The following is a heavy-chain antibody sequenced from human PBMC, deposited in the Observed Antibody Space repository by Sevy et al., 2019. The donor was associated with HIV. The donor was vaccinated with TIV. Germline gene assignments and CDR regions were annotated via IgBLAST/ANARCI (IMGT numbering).Heavy chain of an antibody. J-gene: IGHJ4*02. CDR3: ARDLHPPGPVRGTNFDY. Sequence: LRLSCAASALTFTRYAFHWVRQAPAKGPEWLGVISYEGSNRYYGPSVKGRFTISRDNSKNTLYLQLNDMRTEETAVYYCARDLHPPGPVRGTNFDYWGRGTLVTVSS. CDR1: ALTFTRYA. V-gene: IGHV3-30*03. D-gene: IGHD1-1*01. CDR2: ISYEGSNR.